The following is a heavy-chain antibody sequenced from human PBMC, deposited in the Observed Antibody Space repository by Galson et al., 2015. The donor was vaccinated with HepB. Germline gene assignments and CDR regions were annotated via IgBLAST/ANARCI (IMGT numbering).Heavy chain of an antibody. CDR1: GFTFSSYG. V-gene: IGHV3-33*01. D-gene: IGHD1-26*01. CDR2: IWYDGSNK. CDR3: ARDNDPGGSYYYYYMDV. J-gene: IGHJ6*03. Sequence: SLRLSCAASGFTFSSYGMHWVRQAPGKGLEWVAVIWYDGSNKYYADSVKGRFTISRDNSKNTLYLQMNSLRAEDTAVYYCARDNDPGGSYYYYYMDVWGKGTTVTVSS.